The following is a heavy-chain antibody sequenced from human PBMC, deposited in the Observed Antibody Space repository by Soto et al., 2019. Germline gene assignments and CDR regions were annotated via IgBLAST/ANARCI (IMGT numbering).Heavy chain of an antibody. CDR1: GGSVNTAPYH. D-gene: IGHD3-22*01. CDR3: ARDHHSYYDTSGYYPYFDF. J-gene: IGHJ4*02. V-gene: IGHV4-61*01. CDR2: IYYTGST. Sequence: SETLSLTCSVSGGSVNTAPYHWSWIRQSPRNGLEWIGNIYYTGSTNYNPSFESRVAISLDTSNNQFSLRLTSLTAADTAVYFCARDHHSYYDTSGYYPYFDFWGQGTLVTVSS.